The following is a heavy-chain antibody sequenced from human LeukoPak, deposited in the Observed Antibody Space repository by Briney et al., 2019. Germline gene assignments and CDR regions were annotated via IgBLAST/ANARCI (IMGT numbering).Heavy chain of an antibody. CDR2: INPNSGGT. D-gene: IGHD3-22*01. J-gene: IGHJ4*02. CDR3: ASTYYYDSSGYYYGSLDY. CDR1: GYTFTGYY. Sequence: ASVKVSCKASGYTFTGYYMHWVRQAPGQGLEWMGWINPNSGGTNYAQKFQGRVTMTRDTSISTAYMELSRLRSDDTAVYYCASTYYYDSSGYYYGSLDYWGQGTQVTVSS. V-gene: IGHV1-2*02.